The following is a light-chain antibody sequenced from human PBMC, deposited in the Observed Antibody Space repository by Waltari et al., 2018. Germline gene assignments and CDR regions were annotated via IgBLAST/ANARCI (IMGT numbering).Light chain of an antibody. J-gene: IGKJ2*01. V-gene: IGKV1-12*01. CDR3: LQADSFPYT. CDR1: QGISSW. Sequence: DIQMTQSPSSVSASVGDRVTITCRASQGISSWIAWYQQKLGKAPKLLIYGSSSLQSGVPSRFSGSGSGTGFTLTIGSLEPEDSATYYCLQADSFPYTFGQGTKLEI. CDR2: GSS.